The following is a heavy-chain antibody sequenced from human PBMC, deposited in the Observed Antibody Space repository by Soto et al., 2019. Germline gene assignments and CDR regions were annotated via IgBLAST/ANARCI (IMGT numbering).Heavy chain of an antibody. CDR2: ISYDGSNK. CDR3: AKARSIGQQLVWGNWFDP. CDR1: GFTFSSYG. D-gene: IGHD6-13*01. J-gene: IGHJ5*02. Sequence: QVQLVESGGGVVQPGRSLRLSCAASGFTFSSYGMHWVRQAPGKGLEWVAVISYDGSNKYYADSVKGRFTISRDNSKNTXSLQMNSLRAEDTAVYYCAKARSIGQQLVWGNWFDPWGQGTLVTVSS. V-gene: IGHV3-30*18.